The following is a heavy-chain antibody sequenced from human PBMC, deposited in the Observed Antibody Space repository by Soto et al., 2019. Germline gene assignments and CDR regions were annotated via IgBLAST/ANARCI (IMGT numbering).Heavy chain of an antibody. D-gene: IGHD3-22*01. CDR3: AKDYYYDSSGFSFDY. V-gene: IGHV3-23*01. Sequence: GGSLRLSCAASGFTFSSYAMSWVRQAPGKGLEWVSAISGSGGSTYYADSVEGRFTISRDNSKNTLYLQMNSLRAEDTAVYYCAKDYYYDSSGFSFDYWGQGTLVTVSS. CDR2: ISGSGGST. CDR1: GFTFSSYA. J-gene: IGHJ4*02.